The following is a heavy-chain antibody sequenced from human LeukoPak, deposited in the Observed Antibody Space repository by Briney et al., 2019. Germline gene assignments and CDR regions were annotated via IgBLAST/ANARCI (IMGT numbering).Heavy chain of an antibody. CDR2: ISYDGSNK. CDR1: RFTFSSYV. CDR3: VKEHHHKAAPIPGWHWFDP. Sequence: GGSLRLSRAASRFTFSSYVRHWVRQAPGKGLECVAVISYDGSNKYYADSVKGRFTLSRDNSKNTLYLRMNSLRAEETGVYCCVKEHHHKAAPIPGWHWFDPWGEGTLVTLSS. D-gene: IGHD2-2*02. J-gene: IGHJ5*02. V-gene: IGHV3-30*18.